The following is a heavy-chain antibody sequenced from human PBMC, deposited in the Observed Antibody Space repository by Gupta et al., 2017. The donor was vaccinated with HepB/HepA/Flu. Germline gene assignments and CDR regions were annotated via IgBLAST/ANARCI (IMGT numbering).Heavy chain of an antibody. CDR1: GFTFENYP. V-gene: IGHV3-43*02. CDR3: AKDRSMMEFSYGNFEY. D-gene: IGHD3-16*01. Sequence: EVQLVESGGGVVQPGGSLRLSCTASGFTFENYPIHWVRQAPGKGLEWVSVINGNGDITYYGDSVKGRFTISRDNSKNSLYLQMNSLSSGDTALYYCAKDRSMMEFSYGNFEYWGQGTLVTVSS. CDR2: INGNGDIT. J-gene: IGHJ4*02.